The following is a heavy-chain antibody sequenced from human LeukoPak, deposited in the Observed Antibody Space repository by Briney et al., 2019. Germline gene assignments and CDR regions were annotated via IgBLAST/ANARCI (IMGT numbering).Heavy chain of an antibody. Sequence: GGSLRLSCAASGFTFSSYWMHWVRQAPGRGLVWVSRLKFDGTITQYADSVKGRFTVSRDNAKNTLYLQMDSLRAEDTAVYYCAGQANNWFDPWGQGTLVTVSS. V-gene: IGHV3-74*03. J-gene: IGHJ5*02. CDR2: LKFDGTIT. CDR3: AGQANNWFDP. CDR1: GFTFSSYW.